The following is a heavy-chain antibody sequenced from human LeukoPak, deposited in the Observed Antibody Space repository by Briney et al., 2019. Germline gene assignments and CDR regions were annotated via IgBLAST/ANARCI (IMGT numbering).Heavy chain of an antibody. CDR2: INLKRGDT. V-gene: IGHV1-2*02. D-gene: IGHD2-21*02. CDR3: AREGRHCGGDCYSFDF. Sequence: ASVKVSCKASGYTFTNSYMHWVRQAPGRGLEYLAWINLKRGDTIYAQKFQGRVSLTRDTSISTAYMDLGSLRSDDTAIYYCAREGRHCGGDCYSFDFWGQGTLVTVSS. J-gene: IGHJ4*02. CDR1: GYTFTNSY.